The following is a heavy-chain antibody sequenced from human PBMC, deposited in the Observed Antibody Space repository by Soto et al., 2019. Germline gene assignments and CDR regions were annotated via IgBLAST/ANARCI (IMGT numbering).Heavy chain of an antibody. J-gene: IGHJ3*02. CDR3: ARDIGYYYGSGRDAFDI. CDR2: IYSGGST. Sequence: VESGGGLVQPGGSLRLSCAASGFTVSSNYMSWVRQAPGKGLEWVSVIYSGGSTYYADSVKGRFTISRDNSKNTLYLQMNSLRAEDTAVYYCARDIGYYYGSGRDAFDIWGQGTMVTVSS. D-gene: IGHD3-10*01. V-gene: IGHV3-66*01. CDR1: GFTVSSNY.